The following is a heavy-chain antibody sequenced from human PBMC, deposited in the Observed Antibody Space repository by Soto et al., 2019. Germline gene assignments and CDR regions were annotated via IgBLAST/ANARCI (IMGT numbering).Heavy chain of an antibody. D-gene: IGHD6-13*01. J-gene: IGHJ6*02. V-gene: IGHV2-70*01. CDR3: ARIRVRITDYYYYGMDV. CDR2: IDWDDDK. CDR1: GFSLSTSGMC. Sequence: SCPTLVNPTQTLTLTCTFSGFSLSTSGMCVSWIRQPPGKALEWLALIDWDDDKYYSTPLKTRLTISKDTSKNQVVLTMTNMDPVDTATYYCARIRVRITDYYYYGMDVWGQGTTVTVSS.